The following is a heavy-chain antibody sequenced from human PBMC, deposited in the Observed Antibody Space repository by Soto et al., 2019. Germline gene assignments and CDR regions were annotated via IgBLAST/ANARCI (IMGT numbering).Heavy chain of an antibody. CDR1: GGSISSGDYY. CDR2: IYYSGST. J-gene: IGHJ5*02. Sequence: QVQLQESGPGLVKPSQTLSLTCTVSGGSISSGDYYWSWIRQPPGKGLEWIGYIYYSGSTYYNPSLKSRVTISVDTSKNQFSLKLSSVTAADTAVYYCAREVRGSGYSYGSNWFDPWGQGTLVTVSS. D-gene: IGHD5-18*01. CDR3: AREVRGSGYSYGSNWFDP. V-gene: IGHV4-30-4*01.